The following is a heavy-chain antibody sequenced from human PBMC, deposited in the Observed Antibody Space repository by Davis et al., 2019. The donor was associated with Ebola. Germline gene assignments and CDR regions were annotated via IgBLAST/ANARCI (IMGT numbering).Heavy chain of an antibody. CDR1: GFTFSTYA. D-gene: IGHD3-3*01. Sequence: GESLKISCAASGFTFSTYAMSWVRQAPGKGLEWVSIISGSGGSTYYADSVKGRFTISRDNSKNTLYLQMNSLRAEDTAVYYCAKGPPLEWFDPWGQGTLVTVSS. J-gene: IGHJ5*02. V-gene: IGHV3-23*01. CDR3: AKGPPLEWFDP. CDR2: ISGSGGST.